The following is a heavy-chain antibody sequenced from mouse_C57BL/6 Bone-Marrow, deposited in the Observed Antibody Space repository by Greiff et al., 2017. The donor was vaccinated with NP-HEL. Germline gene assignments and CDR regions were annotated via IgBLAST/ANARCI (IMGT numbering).Heavy chain of an antibody. Sequence: EVKLMESGAELVRPGASVKLSCTASGFNIKDDYMHWVKQRPEQGLEWIGWIDPENGDTEYASKFQGKATITADTSSNTAYLQLSSLTSEDTAVYYWTTERVITTVGGYFDYWGQGTTLTVSS. V-gene: IGHV14-4*01. CDR3: TTERVITTVGGYFDY. CDR1: GFNIKDDY. J-gene: IGHJ2*01. CDR2: IDPENGDT. D-gene: IGHD1-1*01.